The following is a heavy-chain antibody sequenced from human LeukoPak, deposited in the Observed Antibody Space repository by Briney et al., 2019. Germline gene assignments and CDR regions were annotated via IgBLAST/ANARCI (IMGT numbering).Heavy chain of an antibody. CDR1: GGSISSGDYY. V-gene: IGHV4-30-4*01. CDR3: ATPESAPPSGWFDP. D-gene: IGHD6-25*01. CDR2: IYYSGST. J-gene: IGHJ5*02. Sequence: SETLALMCTFSGGSISSGDYYWSWIRQPPWKALEWIWYIYYSGSTFLNPSLKSRVSITVVTLQNQFSLRLSSATASDTAVYYYATPESAPPSGWFDPWSQGILVTVSS.